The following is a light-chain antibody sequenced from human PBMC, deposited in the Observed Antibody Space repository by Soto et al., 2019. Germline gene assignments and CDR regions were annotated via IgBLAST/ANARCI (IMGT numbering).Light chain of an antibody. Sequence: EIVRTQSPATLSVSPGEGATLFCRASQSLSTNLAWYQQKPGQAPRLLIDGASTRATGIPARFSGSGSGTEFALSSSSLQSEDFAVYYCQQYSNWPPFAWTFGQGTKVEIK. J-gene: IGKJ1*01. CDR2: GAS. CDR1: QSLSTN. CDR3: QQYSNWPPFAWT. V-gene: IGKV3-15*01.